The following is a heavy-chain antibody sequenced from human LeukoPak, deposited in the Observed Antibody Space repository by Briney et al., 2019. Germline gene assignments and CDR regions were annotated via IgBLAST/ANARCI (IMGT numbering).Heavy chain of an antibody. Sequence: PGGSLRLSCAASGFTFSNYDMSWVRQAPGKGLEWVSGISGSGGSTYHADSVKGRFTISRDNSKNTLYLQMNSLRAEDTALYYCARAPYTTGRSFYFDSWGQGTLVTVSS. CDR2: ISGSGGST. D-gene: IGHD2-2*02. J-gene: IGHJ4*02. CDR3: ARAPYTTGRSFYFDS. CDR1: GFTFSNYD. V-gene: IGHV3-23*01.